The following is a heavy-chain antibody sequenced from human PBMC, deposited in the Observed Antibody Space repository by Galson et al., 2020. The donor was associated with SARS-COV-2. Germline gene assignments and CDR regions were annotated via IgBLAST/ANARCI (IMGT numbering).Heavy chain of an antibody. V-gene: IGHV3-30-3*01. J-gene: IGHJ4*02. CDR2: ISHDGNNK. CDR1: GFTFSGSA. Sequence: TGGSLRLSCAASGFTFSGSAMHWVRQAPGKGLEWVAIISHDGNNKYYADSVKGRFTISRDNSKNTLSLQMSSLRGEDTAVYYCARDWWKLPPGDSWGQGTLVTVSS. CDR3: ARDWWKLPPGDS. D-gene: IGHD2-8*02.